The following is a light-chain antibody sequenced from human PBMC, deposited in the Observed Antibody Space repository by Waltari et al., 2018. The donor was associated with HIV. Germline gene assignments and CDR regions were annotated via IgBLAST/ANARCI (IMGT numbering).Light chain of an antibody. Sequence: SYVLTQPPSVSVAPGQTARLTCGGDNIGTKSVQWYQQNPGQVPVLVVYDDRDRPSGIPERFSGSNSGNTATLTVSRVEVGDEADYYCQVWDGSSDHWVFGGGTKLTVL. CDR2: DDR. J-gene: IGLJ3*02. V-gene: IGLV3-21*02. CDR3: QVWDGSSDHWV. CDR1: NIGTKS.